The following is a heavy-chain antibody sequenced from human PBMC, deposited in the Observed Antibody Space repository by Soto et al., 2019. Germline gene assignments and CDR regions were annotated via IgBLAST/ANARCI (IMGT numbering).Heavy chain of an antibody. CDR3: ARVGGSYGGNSVPFHY. V-gene: IGHV1-69*13. CDR2: IIPIFGTA. D-gene: IGHD4-17*01. Sequence: GASVKVSCKASGGTFNSYAISWGRQAPGQGLEWMGGIIPIFGTANYAQKFQGRVTITADESTSTAYMELSSLRSEDTAVYYCARVGGSYGGNSVPFHYWGQGTLVTVSS. J-gene: IGHJ4*02. CDR1: GGTFNSYA.